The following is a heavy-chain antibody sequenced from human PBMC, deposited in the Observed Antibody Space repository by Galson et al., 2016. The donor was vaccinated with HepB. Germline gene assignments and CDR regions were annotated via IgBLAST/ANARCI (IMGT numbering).Heavy chain of an antibody. CDR2: ISSSSRYI. J-gene: IGHJ4*02. V-gene: IGHV3-21*04. CDR3: ATNGPLIRPGELLESLHY. D-gene: IGHD3-10*01. CDR1: GFTFTNYS. Sequence: SLRLSCAASGFTFTNYSINWVRQAPGKGLEWVSSISSSSRYIFYADSVKGRFSISRDNAERAVYLQMNSLRDEDAAVYYCATNGPLIRPGELLESLHYWGQGILVTVSS.